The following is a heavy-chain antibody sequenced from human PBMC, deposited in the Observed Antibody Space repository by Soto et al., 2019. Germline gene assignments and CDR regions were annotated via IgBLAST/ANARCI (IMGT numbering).Heavy chain of an antibody. CDR1: GFTFSSYG. Sequence: PGGSLRLSCAASGFTFSSYGMHWVRQAPGKGLEWVAVISYDGSNKYYADSVKGRFTISRDNSKNTLYLQMNSLRAEDTAVYYCAKVGMGQQLVLDIWGQGTMVTVSS. D-gene: IGHD6-13*01. CDR2: ISYDGSNK. J-gene: IGHJ3*02. V-gene: IGHV3-30*18. CDR3: AKVGMGQQLVLDI.